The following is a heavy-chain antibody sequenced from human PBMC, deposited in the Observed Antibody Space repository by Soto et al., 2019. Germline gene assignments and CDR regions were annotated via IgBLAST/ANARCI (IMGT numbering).Heavy chain of an antibody. V-gene: IGHV1-2*04. CDR1: GDAFAGCY. CDR2: INPNIGGT. J-gene: IGHJ6*02. CDR3: ARGFRYFDYYSGTAG. Sequence: ASVEVCWKASGDAFAGCYRRWVRQAPGQVLEWMGWINPNIGGTNYAQKFQGWVTMTRDTSISTAYMELSRLRSDDTAVYYCARGFRYFDYYSGTAGWGQGTTVTVSS. D-gene: IGHD3-9*01.